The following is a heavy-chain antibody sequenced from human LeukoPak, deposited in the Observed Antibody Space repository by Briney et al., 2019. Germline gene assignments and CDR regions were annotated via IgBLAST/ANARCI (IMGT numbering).Heavy chain of an antibody. D-gene: IGHD1-26*01. Sequence: PGGSLRLSCAASGFTFSTYSMNWVRQAPGKGLEWVSSISSSSSYIYYADSVKGRFTISRDNAKNSLYLQMNSVRAEDTAVYYCAREVGATDYWGQGTLVTVSS. CDR1: GFTFSTYS. CDR2: ISSSSSYI. J-gene: IGHJ4*02. V-gene: IGHV3-21*01. CDR3: AREVGATDY.